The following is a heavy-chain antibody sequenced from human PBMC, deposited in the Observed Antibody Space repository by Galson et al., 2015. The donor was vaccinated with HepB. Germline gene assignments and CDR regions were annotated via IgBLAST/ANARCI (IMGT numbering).Heavy chain of an antibody. V-gene: IGHV1-69*13. D-gene: IGHD3-22*01. Sequence: SVKVSCKASGGTFSSYAISWVRQAPGQGLEWMGGIIPIFGTANYAQKFQGRVTITADESTSTAYMELSSLRSEDTAVYYCAREFRGDDSSAQDAFDIWGQGTMVTVSS. CDR2: IIPIFGTA. CDR3: AREFRGDDSSAQDAFDI. CDR1: GGTFSSYA. J-gene: IGHJ3*02.